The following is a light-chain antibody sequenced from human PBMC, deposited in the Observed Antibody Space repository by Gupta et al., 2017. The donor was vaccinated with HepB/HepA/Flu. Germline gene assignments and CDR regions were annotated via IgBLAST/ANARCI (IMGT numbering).Light chain of an antibody. Sequence: QSALTQPSAVSASPGQSITIACSGTSSDVGRYTCVSWYQQRPGKAPKLLIYDDTHRPSGVSERVSDSKSGSTASLTITGVKAGDEAEYYCKSSNTHTDPVVFGRGTKLTVL. V-gene: IGLV2-14*03. CDR3: KSSNTHTDPVV. J-gene: IGLJ2*01. CDR1: SSDVGRYTC. CDR2: DDT.